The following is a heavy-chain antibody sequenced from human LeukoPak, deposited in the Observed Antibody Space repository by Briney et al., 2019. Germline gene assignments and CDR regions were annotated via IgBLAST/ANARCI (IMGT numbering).Heavy chain of an antibody. CDR3: ARGGYSYGANWFDP. Sequence: SETLSLTCTVSGGSISSYYWSWIRQPPGKGLEWIGYIYYSGSTNYNPSLKSRVTISVDTSKNQFSLRLSSVTAADTAVYHCARGGYSYGANWFDPWGQGTLVTVSS. V-gene: IGHV4-59*08. CDR2: IYYSGST. J-gene: IGHJ5*02. CDR1: GGSISSYY. D-gene: IGHD5-18*01.